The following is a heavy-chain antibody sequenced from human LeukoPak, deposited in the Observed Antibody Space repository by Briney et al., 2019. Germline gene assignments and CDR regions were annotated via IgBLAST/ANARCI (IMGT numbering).Heavy chain of an antibody. V-gene: IGHV5-51*01. CDR2: IYPSDSDT. Sequence: KSGESLKISFKGSGXSFTNYCIGWVRQMPGKGLEWMGIIYPSDSDTRYSPSFQGQVTISADKSISTAYLHWSSLKASDTAMYYCARRGIAVAGTPAEYFQHWGQGTLVTVSS. CDR3: ARRGIAVAGTPAEYFQH. CDR1: GXSFTNYC. D-gene: IGHD6-19*01. J-gene: IGHJ1*01.